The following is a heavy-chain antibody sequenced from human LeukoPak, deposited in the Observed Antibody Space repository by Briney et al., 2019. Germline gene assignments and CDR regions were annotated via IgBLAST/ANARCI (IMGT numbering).Heavy chain of an antibody. CDR3: ARDGYYYDSSGAFDY. Sequence: SQTLSLTCTVSGGSISNGNYYWTWIRQPPGKGLEWIGYIYHSGSTYYNPSLKSRVTISVDTSKNQFSLKLSSVTAADTAVYYCARDGYYYDSSGAFDYWGQGTLVTVSS. CDR1: GGSISNGNYY. D-gene: IGHD3-22*01. CDR2: IYHSGST. J-gene: IGHJ4*02. V-gene: IGHV4-30-2*01.